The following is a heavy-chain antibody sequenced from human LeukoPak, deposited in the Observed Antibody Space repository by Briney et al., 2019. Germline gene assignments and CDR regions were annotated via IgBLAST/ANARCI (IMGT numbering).Heavy chain of an antibody. CDR2: INYSGTT. V-gene: IGHV4-39*01. CDR1: IRSNSDY. Sequence: PSETLSLTCIDSIRSNSDYWGWIRQPPEKGLEWIGSINYSGTTYYNPSLESRVTIFVDTTKNQFSLKLTSVTAADTAIYYCARHGYNSGWWVDHWGQGTLVTVSS. J-gene: IGHJ4*02. CDR3: ARHGYNSGWWVDH. D-gene: IGHD6-19*01.